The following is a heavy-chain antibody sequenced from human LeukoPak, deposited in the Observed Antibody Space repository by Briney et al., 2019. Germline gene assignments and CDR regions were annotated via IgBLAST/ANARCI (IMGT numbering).Heavy chain of an antibody. CDR1: GFIFNTYV. D-gene: IGHD3-3*01. CDR2: IRYDGSNK. V-gene: IGHV3-30*02. J-gene: IGHJ2*01. Sequence: GGSLRLSCAASGFIFNTYVMHWVRQAPGKGLEWLAFIRYDGSNKNYADSVKGRFTISRDNTKNSLYLQMNSLRAEDTAVYYCAREDYDDSGAWYFDLWGRGTLVTVSS. CDR3: AREDYDDSGAWYFDL.